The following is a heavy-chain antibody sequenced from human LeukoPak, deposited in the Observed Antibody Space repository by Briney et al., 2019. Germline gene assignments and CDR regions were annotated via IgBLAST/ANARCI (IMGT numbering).Heavy chain of an antibody. CDR3: ARDDASRGFAGNSPLDY. D-gene: IGHD4-23*01. V-gene: IGHV1-18*01. J-gene: IGHJ4*02. Sequence: ASVKVSCKASGYTFTSYGISWVRQAPGQGLEGMGWISAYNGNTNYAQKVQGRVTMTTDTSTSTAYMELRSLRSDDPAVYSCARDDASRGFAGNSPLDYWGQGTLITVSS. CDR2: ISAYNGNT. CDR1: GYTFTSYG.